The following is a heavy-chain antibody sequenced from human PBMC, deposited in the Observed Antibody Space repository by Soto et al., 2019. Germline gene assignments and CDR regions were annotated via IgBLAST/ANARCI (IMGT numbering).Heavy chain of an antibody. D-gene: IGHD3-22*01. J-gene: IGHJ5*02. V-gene: IGHV3-23*01. CDR2: ISGSGGST. CDR3: AKVNYESSGQYRSFVSAP. Sequence: LQATGKGLEWVSAISGSGGSTYYADSVKGRFTISRDNSKNTLYLQMNSLRAEDTAVYYCAKVNYESSGQYRSFVSAPWGKGTSVTV.